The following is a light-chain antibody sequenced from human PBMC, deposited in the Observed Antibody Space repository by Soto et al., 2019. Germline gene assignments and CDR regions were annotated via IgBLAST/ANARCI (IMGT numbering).Light chain of an antibody. CDR3: SSYAGTNNLLYV. CDR2: EVS. Sequence: QSVLIQPPSASGSPGQSVTISCSGTSSDVGAYNYVSWYQQHPGKAPRLLIYEVSQRPSGVPDRFSGSKSANTASLTVSGLQPEDEADYYCSSYAGTNNLLYVFGTGTKVTV. CDR1: SSDVGAYNY. J-gene: IGLJ1*01. V-gene: IGLV2-8*01.